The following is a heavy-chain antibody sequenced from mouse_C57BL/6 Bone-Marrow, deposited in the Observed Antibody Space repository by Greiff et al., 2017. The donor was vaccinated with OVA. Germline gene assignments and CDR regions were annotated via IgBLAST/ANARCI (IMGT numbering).Heavy chain of an antibody. Sequence: VQLQQSGPGLVQPSQSLSITCTVSCFSLTSYGVHWVRQSPGKGLEWLGVIWSGGSTDYNAAFMSRRSITKDNSNSQVFFKMNSLQADDTAIYYCATYYGNWNWYFDVWGTGTTVTVSS. J-gene: IGHJ1*03. CDR3: ATYYGNWNWYFDV. CDR2: IWSGGST. CDR1: CFSLTSYG. D-gene: IGHD2-10*01. V-gene: IGHV2-5*01.